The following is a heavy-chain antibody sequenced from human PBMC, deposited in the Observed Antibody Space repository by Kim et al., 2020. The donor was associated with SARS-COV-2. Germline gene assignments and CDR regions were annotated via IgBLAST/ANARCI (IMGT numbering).Heavy chain of an antibody. V-gene: IGHV3-48*03. CDR2: ISSSGSTI. CDR3: ARDSLGYCSGGSCYHPDDYGMDV. D-gene: IGHD2-15*01. J-gene: IGHJ6*02. Sequence: GGSLRLSCAASGFTFSSYEMNWVRQAPGKGLEWVSYISSSGSTIYYADSVKGRFTISRDNAKNSLYLQMNSLRAEDTAVYYCARDSLGYCSGGSCYHPDDYGMDVWGQGTTVTVSS. CDR1: GFTFSSYE.